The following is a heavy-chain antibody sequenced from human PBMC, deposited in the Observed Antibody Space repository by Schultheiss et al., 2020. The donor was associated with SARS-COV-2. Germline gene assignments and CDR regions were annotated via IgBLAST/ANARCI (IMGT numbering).Heavy chain of an antibody. D-gene: IGHD4-17*01. CDR3: ARDDYGDYRYYYYGMDV. V-gene: IGHV4-4*07. CDR1: GGSISSYY. Sequence: SETLSLTCTVSGGSISSYYWSWIRQPPGKGLEWIGRIYTSGSTNYNPSLKSRVTISVDTSKNQFSLKLSSVTAADTAVYYCARDDYGDYRYYYYGMDVWGQGTTVTVSS. CDR2: IYTSGST. J-gene: IGHJ6*02.